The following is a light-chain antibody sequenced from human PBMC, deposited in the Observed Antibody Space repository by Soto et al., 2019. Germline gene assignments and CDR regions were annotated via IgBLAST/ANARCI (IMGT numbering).Light chain of an antibody. CDR1: QSVTSTY. J-gene: IGKJ2*03. CDR2: GGS. CDR3: QQFDSSRIYS. V-gene: IGKV3-20*01. Sequence: EILLTQSPGTLSLSPGETATLSCRASQSVTSTYLAWYQQRPGQSPRLIIYGGSTRATGFPDRFSGGGSGTVSALTISRLEPEDSAVYYCHCQQFDSSRIYSFGQGTKLEI.